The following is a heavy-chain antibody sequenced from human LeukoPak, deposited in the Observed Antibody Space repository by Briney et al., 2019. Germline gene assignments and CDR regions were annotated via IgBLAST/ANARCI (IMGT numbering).Heavy chain of an antibody. CDR2: ISSGGHYM. V-gene: IGHV3-21*06. Sequence: GGSLRLSCAASGFTFSSYGMHWVRQAPGKGLEWVSSISSGGHYMYYADSVKGRFTISRDNAKNSLYLQMNSLRADDTAVYYCAREGRTSGNHYLWYFDLWGRGTPVTVSS. CDR1: GFTFSSYG. CDR3: AREGRTSGNHYLWYFDL. J-gene: IGHJ2*01. D-gene: IGHD1-14*01.